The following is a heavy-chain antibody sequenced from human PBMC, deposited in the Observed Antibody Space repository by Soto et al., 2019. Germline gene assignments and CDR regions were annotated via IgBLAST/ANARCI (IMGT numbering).Heavy chain of an antibody. CDR1: GFTFSSYG. Sequence: GGSLRLSCAASGFTFSSYGMHWVRQAPGKGLEWVAVISYDGSNKYYADSVKGRFTISRDNSKNTLYLQMNSLRAEDTAVYYCANDRPGFYDILTGYPFDYWGQGILVTVSS. J-gene: IGHJ4*02. D-gene: IGHD3-9*01. CDR3: ANDRPGFYDILTGYPFDY. V-gene: IGHV3-30*18. CDR2: ISYDGSNK.